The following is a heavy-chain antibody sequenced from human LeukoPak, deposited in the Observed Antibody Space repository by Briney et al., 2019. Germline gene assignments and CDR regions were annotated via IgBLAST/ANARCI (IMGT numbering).Heavy chain of an antibody. J-gene: IGHJ4*02. CDR2: ISSSSSNI. CDR3: ASLSLRFYDY. V-gene: IGHV3-48*01. Sequence: PGGSLRLSCAASGFTFSSYSMNWVRQAPGKGLEWVSYISSSSSNIYYADSVKGRFTISRDNAKNSLYLQMNSLRVEDTAVYYCASLSLRFYDYWGQGTLVTVSS. CDR1: GFTFSSYS. D-gene: IGHD3-3*01.